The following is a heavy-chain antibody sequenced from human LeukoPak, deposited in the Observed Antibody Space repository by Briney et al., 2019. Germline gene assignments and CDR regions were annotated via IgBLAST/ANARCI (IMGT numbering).Heavy chain of an antibody. Sequence: SETLSLTCTVSGGSISSGGYYWSWIRQHPGKGLEWIGYIYYSGSTYYNPSLKSRVTISVDTSKNQFSLKLSSVTAADTAVYYCARVDSSGYNNWFDPWGQGTLVIVSS. CDR3: ARVDSSGYNNWFDP. CDR2: IYYSGST. V-gene: IGHV4-31*03. J-gene: IGHJ5*02. D-gene: IGHD3-22*01. CDR1: GGSISSGGYY.